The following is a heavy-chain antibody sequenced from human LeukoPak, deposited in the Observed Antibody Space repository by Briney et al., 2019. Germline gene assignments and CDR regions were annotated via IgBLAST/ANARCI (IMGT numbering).Heavy chain of an antibody. D-gene: IGHD2/OR15-2a*01. J-gene: IGHJ4*02. Sequence: SETLSLTCTVSGGSISSSSYYWGWIRQPPGKGLEWIGSIYYSGSTYYNPSLKSRVTISVDRSKNQFSLKLSSVTAADTAVYYCARVPIDEYYFDYWGQGTLVTVPS. CDR3: ARVPIDEYYFDY. CDR2: IYYSGST. V-gene: IGHV4-39*07. CDR1: GGSISSSSYY.